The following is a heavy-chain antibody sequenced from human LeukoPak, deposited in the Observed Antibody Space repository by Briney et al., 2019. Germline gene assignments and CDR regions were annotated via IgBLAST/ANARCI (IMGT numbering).Heavy chain of an antibody. CDR2: IWFDGSNK. Sequence: PGGSLRLSCAASGFTFSDYGMVWVRQAPGKGLEWVAFIWFDGSNKHYADSVQGRFTFSRDNSKNTLYLQMNSLRPEDTALYYCARDVKKGYGDYIDYWGQGTLVTVSS. J-gene: IGHJ4*02. V-gene: IGHV3-33*01. CDR3: ARDVKKGYGDYIDY. CDR1: GFTFSDYG. D-gene: IGHD4-17*01.